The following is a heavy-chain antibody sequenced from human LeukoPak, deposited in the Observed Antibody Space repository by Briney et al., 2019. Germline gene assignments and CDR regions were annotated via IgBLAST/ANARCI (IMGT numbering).Heavy chain of an antibody. CDR2: IYYSGST. CDR3: ARGEYSTGFDP. CDR1: GDSISSGGYY. Sequence: SETLSLTCTVSGDSISSGGYYWSWIRQPPGKGLEWIGYIYYSGSTNYNPSLKSRVTISVDTSKNQFSLKLSSVTAADTAVYYCARGEYSTGFDPWGQGTLVTVSS. D-gene: IGHD6-6*01. V-gene: IGHV4-61*08. J-gene: IGHJ5*02.